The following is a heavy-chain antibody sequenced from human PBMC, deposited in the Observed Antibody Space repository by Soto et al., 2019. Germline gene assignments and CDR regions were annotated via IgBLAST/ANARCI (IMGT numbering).Heavy chain of an antibody. D-gene: IGHD6-19*01. V-gene: IGHV3-30*18. CDR3: AKDWNRMRDSSGTVDFDY. CDR2: ISYDGSNK. Sequence: PGGSLRLSCAASGFTFSSYGMHWVRQAPGKGLGWVAVISYDGSNKYYADSVKGRFTISRDNSKNTLYLQMNSLRAEDTAVYYCAKDWNRMRDSSGTVDFDYWGQGTLVTVSS. CDR1: GFTFSSYG. J-gene: IGHJ4*02.